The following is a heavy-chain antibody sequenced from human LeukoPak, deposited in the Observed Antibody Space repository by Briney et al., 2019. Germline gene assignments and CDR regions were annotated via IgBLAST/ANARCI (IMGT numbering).Heavy chain of an antibody. Sequence: PGGSLRLSCAASGFTFTKYWMTWVRQDPGKGLEWVANINQDGSERFYVDSVKGRFTISRDNAKNSLYLQMNSLGAEDTAVYYCARVLDCRSTSCYLDTWGQGTLVTVSS. CDR2: INQDGSER. CDR1: GFTFTKYW. V-gene: IGHV3-7*01. CDR3: ARVLDCRSTSCYLDT. D-gene: IGHD2-2*01. J-gene: IGHJ4*02.